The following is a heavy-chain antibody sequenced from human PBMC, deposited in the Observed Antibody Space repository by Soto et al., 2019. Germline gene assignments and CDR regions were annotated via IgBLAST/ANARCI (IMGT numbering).Heavy chain of an antibody. V-gene: IGHV1-8*01. J-gene: IGHJ6*02. D-gene: IGHD6-6*01. Sequence: QVQLVQSGAEVKKPGASVKVSCKTSGYTFTSYDINWVRQAPGQGLEWMGWMKPNSGDTGYAPKFQGRGNMTRNTSTGTAYMELSSLISEDTAVYYCARRRAVVAARPYYYYAMDVWGQGTTVTVSS. CDR1: GYTFTSYD. CDR3: ARRRAVVAARPYYYYAMDV. CDR2: MKPNSGDT.